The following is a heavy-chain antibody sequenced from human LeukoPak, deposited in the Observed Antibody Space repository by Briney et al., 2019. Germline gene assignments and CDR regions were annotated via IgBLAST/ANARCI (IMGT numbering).Heavy chain of an antibody. Sequence: SETQSLTCSVSRGSISSYYWSWIRQPAGKGLEWIGRVYSSGSTNYNPSLKSRVTMSIDTSKNQFSLRLSSVTAADTAVYYCAKGLERLGYWGQGTLVTVSS. V-gene: IGHV4-4*07. CDR2: VYSSGST. CDR3: AKGLERLGY. J-gene: IGHJ4*02. CDR1: RGSISSYY. D-gene: IGHD1-1*01.